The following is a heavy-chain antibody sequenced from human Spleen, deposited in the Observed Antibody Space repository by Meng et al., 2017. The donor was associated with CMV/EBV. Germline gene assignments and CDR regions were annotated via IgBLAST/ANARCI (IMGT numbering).Heavy chain of an antibody. Sequence: CKASGGTVNSISWVRQAPGQGLEWMGRITPILGIANYAQKFQGRVTITADKSTTTAYMELSSLRSEDTAVYYCARGGIDPRGSWFDPRGQGTLVTVSS. J-gene: IGHJ5*02. CDR1: GGTVNS. V-gene: IGHV1-69*02. CDR2: ITPILGIA. D-gene: IGHD6-13*01. CDR3: ARGGIDPRGSWFDP.